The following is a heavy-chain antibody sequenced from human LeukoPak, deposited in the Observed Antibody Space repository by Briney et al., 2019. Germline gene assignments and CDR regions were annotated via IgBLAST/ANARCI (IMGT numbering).Heavy chain of an antibody. CDR2: ISWNSGSI. V-gene: IGHV3-9*01. CDR3: ATSSGWYKGVDY. CDR1: GFTFDDYA. D-gene: IGHD6-19*01. Sequence: GGSLRLSCAASGFTFDDYAMHWVRQAPGKGLEWVSGISWNSGSIGYADSVKGRFTISRDNAKNSLYLQMNSLRAEDTALYYCATSSGWYKGVDYWGQGTLVTVSS. J-gene: IGHJ4*02.